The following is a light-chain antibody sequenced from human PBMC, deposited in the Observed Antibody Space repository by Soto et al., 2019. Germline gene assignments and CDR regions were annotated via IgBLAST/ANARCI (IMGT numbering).Light chain of an antibody. CDR3: QQYNSYLRT. J-gene: IGKJ1*01. Sequence: IELTQSPSTLSASVGDTVTIACRASPTASYWLAWYQQKPGKAPKLLIYDASKLESGVPSRFSGSGSGTDFPLTISSLQPDYFATYYRQQYNSYLRTCGQWPKVDIK. CDR2: DAS. V-gene: IGKV1-5*03. CDR1: PTASYW.